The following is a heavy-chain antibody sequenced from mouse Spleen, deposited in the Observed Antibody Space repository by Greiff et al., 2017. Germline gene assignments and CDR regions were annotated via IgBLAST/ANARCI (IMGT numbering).Heavy chain of an antibody. CDR1: GFTFSDYY. V-gene: IGHV5-16*01. D-gene: IGHD2-4*01. CDR3: ARGSSMITTSWFAY. J-gene: IGHJ3*01. Sequence: EVQVVESEGGLVQPGSSMKLSCTASGFTFSDYYMAWVRQVPEKGLEWVANINYDGSSTYYLDSLKSRFIISRDNAKNILYLQMSSLKSEDTATYYCARGSSMITTSWFAYWGQGTLVTVSA. CDR2: INYDGSST.